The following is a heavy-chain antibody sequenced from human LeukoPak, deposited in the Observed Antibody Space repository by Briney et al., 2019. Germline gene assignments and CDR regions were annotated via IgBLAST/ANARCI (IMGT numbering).Heavy chain of an antibody. CDR2: IYYSGST. Sequence: SETLTLTCTVSGYSISSGYYWGWIRQPPGKGLEWIGSIYYSGSTYYNPSLKSRVTISVDTSKNQFSLKLSSVTAADTAVYYCARDRKRSGPYCGGDCYPNWFDPWGQGTLVTVSS. D-gene: IGHD2-21*02. CDR1: GYSISSGYY. V-gene: IGHV4-38-2*02. CDR3: ARDRKRSGPYCGGDCYPNWFDP. J-gene: IGHJ5*02.